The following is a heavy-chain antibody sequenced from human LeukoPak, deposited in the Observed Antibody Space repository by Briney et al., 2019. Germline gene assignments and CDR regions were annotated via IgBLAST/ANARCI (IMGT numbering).Heavy chain of an antibody. D-gene: IGHD4-17*01. CDR2: INWNGGST. V-gene: IGHV3-20*04. CDR3: AKDPIMTTVTGFDY. Sequence: GGSLRLSCAAPGLTFDDYGMSWVRQAPGKGLEWVSGINWNGGSTGYADSVKGRFTISRDNAKNTLYLQMNSLRAEDTDVYYCAKDPIMTTVTGFDYWGQGTLVTVSS. J-gene: IGHJ4*02. CDR1: GLTFDDYG.